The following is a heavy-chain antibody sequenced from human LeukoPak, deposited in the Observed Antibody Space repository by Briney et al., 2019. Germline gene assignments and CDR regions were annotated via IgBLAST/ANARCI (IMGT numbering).Heavy chain of an antibody. CDR3: AELGITMIGGV. Sequence: PGGSLRLSCAASGFTLSSYEMNWVRQAPGKGLKWVSYISSSGSTIYYADSVKGRFTISRDNAKNSLYLQMNSLRAEDTAVYCCAELGITMIGGVWGKGTTVTISS. CDR2: ISSSGSTI. CDR1: GFTLSSYE. D-gene: IGHD3-10*02. J-gene: IGHJ6*04. V-gene: IGHV3-48*03.